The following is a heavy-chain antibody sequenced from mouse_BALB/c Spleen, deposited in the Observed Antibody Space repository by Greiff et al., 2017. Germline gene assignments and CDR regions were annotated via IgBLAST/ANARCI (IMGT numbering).Heavy chain of an antibody. J-gene: IGHJ1*01. CDR3: ARAIATATGGYFDV. D-gene: IGHD1-2*01. Sequence: EVQGVESGGGLVKPGGSLKLSCAASGFTFSSYAMSWVRQSPEKRLEWVAEISSGGSYTYYPDTVTGRFTISRDNAKNTLYLEMSSLRSEDTAMYYWARAIATATGGYFDVWGAGTTVTVSS. CDR1: GFTFSSYA. V-gene: IGHV5-9-4*01. CDR2: ISSGGSYT.